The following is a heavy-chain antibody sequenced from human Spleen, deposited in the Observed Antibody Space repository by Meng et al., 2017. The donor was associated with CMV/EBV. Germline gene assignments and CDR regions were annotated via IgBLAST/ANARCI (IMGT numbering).Heavy chain of an antibody. CDR1: GGTFSSYA. CDR3: ARVQVPAAVNYYYGMDV. V-gene: IGHV1-69*10. CDR2: IIPNLGIA. D-gene: IGHD2-2*01. J-gene: IGHJ6*02. Sequence: SVKVSCKASGGTFSSYAISWVRQAPGQGLERMGGIIPNLGIANYAQKFQGRVTITADKSTSTAYMELSSLRSEDTAVYYCARVQVPAAVNYYYGMDVWGQGTTVTVSS.